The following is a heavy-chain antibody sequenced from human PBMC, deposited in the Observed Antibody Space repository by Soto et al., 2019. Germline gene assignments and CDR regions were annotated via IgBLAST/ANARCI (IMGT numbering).Heavy chain of an antibody. CDR1: GGTFSSYA. CDR3: ASSIAARYYFDY. J-gene: IGHJ4*02. V-gene: IGHV1-69*01. CDR2: IIPIFGTA. Sequence: QVQLVQSGAEVKKPGSSVKVSRKASGGTFSSYAISWVRQAPGQGLEWMGGIIPIFGTANYAQKFQGRVTITADESTSTAYLELSSLRSEDTAVYYCASSIAARYYFDYWGQGTLVTVSS. D-gene: IGHD6-6*01.